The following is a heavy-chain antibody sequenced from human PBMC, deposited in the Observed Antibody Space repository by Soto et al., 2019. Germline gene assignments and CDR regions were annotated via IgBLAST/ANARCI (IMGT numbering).Heavy chain of an antibody. D-gene: IGHD3-10*01. Sequence: GGSLRLSCAASGFTFSSYAMSWVRQAPGKGLEWVSAISGSGGSTYYADSVKGRFTISRDNSKNTLYLQMNSLRAEDTAVYYCASTRGVIIDYYFDYWGQGTLVTVSS. J-gene: IGHJ4*02. CDR3: ASTRGVIIDYYFDY. V-gene: IGHV3-23*01. CDR1: GFTFSSYA. CDR2: ISGSGGST.